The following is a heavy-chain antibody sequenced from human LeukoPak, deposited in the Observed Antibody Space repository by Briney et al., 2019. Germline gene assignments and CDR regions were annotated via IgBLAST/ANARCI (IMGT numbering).Heavy chain of an antibody. V-gene: IGHV3-73*01. J-gene: IGHJ5*02. CDR3: TRQAIVVVPAFDP. Sequence: PGGSLRLSCAASGFTFSGSAMHWVRQASGKGLEWVGRIRSKANSYATAYAALVKGRFTISRDDSKNTAYLQMNSLKTEDTAVYYCTRQAIVVVPAFDPWGQGTLVTVSS. D-gene: IGHD2-2*01. CDR1: GFTFSGSA. CDR2: IRSKANSYAT.